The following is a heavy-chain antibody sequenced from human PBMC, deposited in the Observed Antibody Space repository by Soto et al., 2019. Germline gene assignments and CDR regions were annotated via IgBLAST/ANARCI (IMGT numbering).Heavy chain of an antibody. J-gene: IGHJ4*02. CDR1: GGSVRSGSYY. D-gene: IGHD3-22*01. CDR3: ARDSSGRHDY. CDR2: IYQSGTT. V-gene: IGHV4-61*01. Sequence: SETLSLTCSVSGGSVRSGSYYWTWIRQPPGKGLEWIGYIYQSGTTNYNASLKSRVTISIDTSKNQFFLKLSSVTAADTAVYYCARDSSGRHDYWGQGTLVTVSS.